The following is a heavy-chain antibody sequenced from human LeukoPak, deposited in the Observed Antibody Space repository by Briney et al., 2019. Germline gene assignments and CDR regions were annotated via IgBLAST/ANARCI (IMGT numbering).Heavy chain of an antibody. D-gene: IGHD3-22*01. CDR3: ARTYDSPGYYSPDYYYMDV. J-gene: IGHJ6*03. V-gene: IGHV4-4*07. CDR1: GASIRSYS. Sequence: SETLSLTCTVSGASIRSYSWSWIRQPAGKGLEWIGHIYTSGSTNYNPSLKSRVTMSVDTSNNQFSLKLNSVTAADTAVYYCARTYDSPGYYSPDYYYMDVWGEGTMVTVSS. CDR2: IYTSGST.